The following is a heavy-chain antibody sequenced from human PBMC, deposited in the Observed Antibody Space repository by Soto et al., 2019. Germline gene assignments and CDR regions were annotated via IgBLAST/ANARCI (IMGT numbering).Heavy chain of an antibody. D-gene: IGHD2-21*01. CDR1: GFPFSSYD. CDR2: IGTAGDT. J-gene: IGHJ2*01. V-gene: IGHV3-13*01. Sequence: EMQLVESGGGLVQPGGSLRLSCAASGFPFSSYDMHWVRQATRNGLEWVSTIGTAGDTYYPDSVKGRFTISRENAKNSLYLQMNSLRAGDTAVYYCACVLTLNLWAVIGLGYFDLWGRGTLVTVSS. CDR3: ACVLTLNLWAVIGLGYFDL.